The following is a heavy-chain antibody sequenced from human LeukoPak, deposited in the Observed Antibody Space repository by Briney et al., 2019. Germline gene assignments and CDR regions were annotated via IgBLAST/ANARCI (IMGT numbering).Heavy chain of an antibody. Sequence: GGSLRLSCAPSGLTFSSYSVNGVPHAPGEGREWVSSISSRNSNICYAESVKGRFTRPRDNAKNSLYLQMNRLRAEDTAVYYCAREGSLDVFDIWGEGTMVSVSS. D-gene: IGHD1-26*01. CDR1: GLTFSSYS. V-gene: IGHV3-21*01. CDR2: ISSRNSNI. J-gene: IGHJ3*02. CDR3: AREGSLDVFDI.